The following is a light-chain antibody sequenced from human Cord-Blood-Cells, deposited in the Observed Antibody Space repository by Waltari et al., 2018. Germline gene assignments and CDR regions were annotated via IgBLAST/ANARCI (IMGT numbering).Light chain of an antibody. CDR1: SSDVGSYNL. CDR3: CSYAGSSTFYVV. V-gene: IGLV2-23*02. Sequence: QSALTQPASVSGSPGQSITISCTGPSSDVGSYNLVSWSQQPPGKAPKLMIYEVSTRPSGVSNRFSGSKSGNTASLTISGLQAEDEADYYCCSYAGSSTFYVVFGGGTKLTVL. J-gene: IGLJ2*01. CDR2: EVS.